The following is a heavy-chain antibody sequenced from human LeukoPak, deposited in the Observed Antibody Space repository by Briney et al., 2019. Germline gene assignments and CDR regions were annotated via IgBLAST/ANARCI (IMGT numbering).Heavy chain of an antibody. Sequence: GGSLRLSCAASGFTFSSYAMRWVRQAPGKGLEWVSAISGSGGSTYYADSVKGRFTISRDNSKNTLYLQMNSLRAEDTAVYYCAKEEGSGWYERGAFDIWGQGTMVTVSS. CDR3: AKEEGSGWYERGAFDI. J-gene: IGHJ3*02. V-gene: IGHV3-23*01. CDR2: ISGSGGST. D-gene: IGHD6-19*01. CDR1: GFTFSSYA.